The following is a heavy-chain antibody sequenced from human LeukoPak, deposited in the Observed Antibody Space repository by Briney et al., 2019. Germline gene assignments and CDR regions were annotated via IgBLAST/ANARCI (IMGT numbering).Heavy chain of an antibody. CDR1: GGSISTSNYY. J-gene: IGHJ4*02. CDR2: IYYSGST. D-gene: IGHD3-10*01. V-gene: IGHV4-39*07. CDR3: ARSQDAITMVRGVIIYFDY. Sequence: PSETLSLTCTVSGGSISTSNYYWGWIRQPPGKGLEWIGSIYYSGSTYYNPSLKSRVTISVDTSKNQFSLKLSSVTAADTAVYYCARSQDAITMVRGVIIYFDYWGQGTLVTVSS.